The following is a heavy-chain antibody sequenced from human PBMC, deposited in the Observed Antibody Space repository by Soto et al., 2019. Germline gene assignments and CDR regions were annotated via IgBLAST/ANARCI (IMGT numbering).Heavy chain of an antibody. J-gene: IGHJ4*02. CDR3: AHSPFYDHSGYPDY. V-gene: IGHV3-21*03. CDR1: GFTFSAYN. CDR2: ITSSSSSI. D-gene: IGHD3-22*01. Sequence: GGSLRLSCAASGFTFSAYNMNWVRQPPGKGLEWVSSITSSSSSIYYADSLKGRFTISRDNAKNSLYLQMTNMDPVDTGTYYCAHSPFYDHSGYPDYWGQGTLVTVSS.